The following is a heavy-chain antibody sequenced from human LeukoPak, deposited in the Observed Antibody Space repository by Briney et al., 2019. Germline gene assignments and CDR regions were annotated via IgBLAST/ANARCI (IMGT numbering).Heavy chain of an antibody. CDR3: ARDLLYYYYYMDV. CDR2: ISSSSSYI. J-gene: IGHJ6*03. V-gene: IGHV3-21*01. Sequence: GGSLRLSCAASGFTFSSYSMNWVRQAPGKGLEWVSSISSSSSYIYYADSVKGRFTISRDNAKNPLYLQMNSLRAEDTAVYYCARDLLYYYYYMDVWGKGTTVTVSS. CDR1: GFTFSSYS.